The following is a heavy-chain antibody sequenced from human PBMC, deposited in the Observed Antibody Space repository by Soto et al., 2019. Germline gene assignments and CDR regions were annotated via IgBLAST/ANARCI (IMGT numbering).Heavy chain of an antibody. CDR3: AKDRYLSTCKFDYYYPTDV. J-gene: IGHJ6*02. V-gene: IGHV3-30*02. D-gene: IGHD6-13*01. Sequence: QSGGSLRLSCAASGFTFSDYGMHWVRQAPGKGLEWVALISFDDGSNKYYADSVSRRFTISRDNSKNTLYLQMNSLSPEDTAVYYCAKDRYLSTCKFDYYYPTDVLGQGTTFTFS. CDR2: ISFDDGSNK. CDR1: GFTFSDYG.